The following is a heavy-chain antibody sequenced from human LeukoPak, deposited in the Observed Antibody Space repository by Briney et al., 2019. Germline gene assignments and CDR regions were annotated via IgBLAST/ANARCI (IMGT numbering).Heavy chain of an antibody. V-gene: IGHV3-23*01. CDR2: VSGSGGST. Sequence: GGSLRLSCAASAFTFRTYAMIWVRQAPGKGLEWVSTVSGSGGSTYYADSVKGRFTISRDNSNNTLYLEMNSLRAEDTAVYYCAKGAASRGYTYVANWGQGTLVTVSS. CDR1: AFTFRTYA. J-gene: IGHJ1*01. CDR3: AKGAASRGYTYVAN. D-gene: IGHD5-18*01.